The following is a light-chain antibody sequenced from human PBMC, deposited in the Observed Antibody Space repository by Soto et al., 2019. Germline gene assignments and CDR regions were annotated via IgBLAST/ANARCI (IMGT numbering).Light chain of an antibody. CDR2: DAS. CDR1: QGISSA. CDR3: QHYNNWPLT. J-gene: IGKJ4*01. V-gene: IGKV1D-13*01. Sequence: AIQLTQSPSSLSASVGDRVTITCRASQGISSALAWYQQKPGKAPKLLIYDASSLESGVPSRFSGSGSGTEFTLTISSLQSEDFAVYYCQHYNNWPLTFGGGTKVDIK.